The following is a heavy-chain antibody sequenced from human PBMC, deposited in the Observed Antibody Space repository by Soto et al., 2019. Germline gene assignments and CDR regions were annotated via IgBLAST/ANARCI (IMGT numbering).Heavy chain of an antibody. Sequence: LSLTCTVSGGSISSYYWSWIRQPPGKGLEWIGYIYYSGSTNYNPSLKSRVTISVDTSKNQFSLKLSSVTAADTAVYYCARPVVAAATGWFDPWGQGTLVTVSS. J-gene: IGHJ5*02. V-gene: IGHV4-59*01. CDR3: ARPVVAAATGWFDP. D-gene: IGHD2-15*01. CDR1: GGSISSYY. CDR2: IYYSGST.